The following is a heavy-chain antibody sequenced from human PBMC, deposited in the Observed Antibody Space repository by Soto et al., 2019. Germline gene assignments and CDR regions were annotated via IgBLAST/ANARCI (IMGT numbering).Heavy chain of an antibody. V-gene: IGHV3-23*01. J-gene: IGHJ6*03. CDR2: VSGNGGNT. Sequence: PGGPLRLSXVASGFTLTTFGMSWVRQAPGKGLEWVSFVSGNGGNTYYIDSVKGRFTISRDSSMITAYLQMISLRSEDTAVYYCARGHGLDYYDFWSGPKDYYYYYMDVWGKGTTVTVSS. D-gene: IGHD3-3*01. CDR1: GFTLTTFG. CDR3: ARGHGLDYYDFWSGPKDYYYYYMDV.